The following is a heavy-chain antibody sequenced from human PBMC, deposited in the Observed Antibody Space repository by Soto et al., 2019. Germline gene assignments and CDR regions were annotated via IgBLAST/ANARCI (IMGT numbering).Heavy chain of an antibody. J-gene: IGHJ4*02. V-gene: IGHV3-30*18. Sequence: QVQLVESGGGVVQPGRSLRLSCEASGFTFSGYGMHWVRQAPGKGLEWVAVISYYGTNEYYEDSVKGRFTISRDNSKNTLYLQMNRRRIEDTAVYFCAKEDPSGRYSLDYWGQGSQFTVSS. CDR2: ISYYGTNE. CDR1: GFTFSGYG. D-gene: IGHD1-26*01. CDR3: AKEDPSGRYSLDY.